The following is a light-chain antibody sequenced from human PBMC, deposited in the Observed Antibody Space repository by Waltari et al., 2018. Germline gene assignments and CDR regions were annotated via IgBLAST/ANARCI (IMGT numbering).Light chain of an antibody. V-gene: IGKV1-39*01. J-gene: IGKJ2*01. CDR2: AAS. Sequence: DIQMTQSPSSLSASVGDRVTITCRASQSISSYLNWYQQKPGKAPKLLIYAASSSQSGVPSRFSGSGSGTDFTLTINSLQPEDFATYYCQQSYSSPRTFGQGTKLEIK. CDR1: QSISSY. CDR3: QQSYSSPRT.